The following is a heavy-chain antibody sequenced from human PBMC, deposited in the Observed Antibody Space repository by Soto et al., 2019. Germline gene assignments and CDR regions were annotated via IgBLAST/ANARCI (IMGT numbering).Heavy chain of an antibody. J-gene: IGHJ6*01. CDR3: ATTCRPYYYYYGMDV. Sequence: QVQLVESGGGVVQPGRSLRLSCAASGFTFSSYAMHWVRQAPGKGLEWVAVISYDGSNKYYADSVKGRFTISRDNSKNTLYLQMNSLRAEDTAVYYCATTCRPYYYYYGMDVW. CDR2: ISYDGSNK. CDR1: GFTFSSYA. V-gene: IGHV3-30-3*01.